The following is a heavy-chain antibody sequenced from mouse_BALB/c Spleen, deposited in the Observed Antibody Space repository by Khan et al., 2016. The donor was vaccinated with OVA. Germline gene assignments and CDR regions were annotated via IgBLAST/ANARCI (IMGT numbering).Heavy chain of an antibody. J-gene: IGHJ3*01. CDR3: GRSGGYHRNDGWFAY. CDR1: GYTFTSYT. CDR2: INPSNGYT. V-gene: IGHV1-4*01. D-gene: IGHD2-14*01. Sequence: QVQLKESGAELARPGASVKLSCKASGYTFTSYTIHWIKKRPGQGLEWIGYINPSNGYTNYNQKFKDKATLTTDKSSTTAYLQLSSLTSDDSAVYNCGRSGGYHRNDGWFAYWGQGTLVTVSA.